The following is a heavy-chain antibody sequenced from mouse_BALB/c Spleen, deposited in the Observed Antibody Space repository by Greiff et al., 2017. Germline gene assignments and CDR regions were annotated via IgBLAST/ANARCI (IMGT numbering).Heavy chain of an antibody. CDR3: AREAPNWGYFDY. J-gene: IGHJ2*01. V-gene: IGHV3-2*02. Sequence: VQLQQSGPGLVKPSQSLSLTCTVTGYSITSDYAWNWIRQFPGNTLEWMGYISYSGSTSYNPSLKSRISITRDTSKNQFFLQLNSVTTEDTATYYCAREAPNWGYFDYWGQGTTLTVSS. CDR1: GYSITSDYA. D-gene: IGHD4-1*01. CDR2: ISYSGST.